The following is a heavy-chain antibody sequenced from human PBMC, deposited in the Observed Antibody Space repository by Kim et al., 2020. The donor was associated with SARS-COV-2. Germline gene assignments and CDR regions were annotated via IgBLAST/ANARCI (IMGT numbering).Heavy chain of an antibody. CDR2: IRSKAYGGTT. D-gene: IGHD6-19*01. V-gene: IGHV3-49*04. Sequence: GGSLRLSCTASGFTFGDYAMSWVRQAPGKGLEWVGFIRSKAYGGTTEYAASVKGRFTISRDDSKSIAYLQMNSLKTEDTAVYYCTRDYGHSSGWSWGVSWFDPWGQGTLVTVSS. CDR3: TRDYGHSSGWSWGVSWFDP. J-gene: IGHJ5*02. CDR1: GFTFGDYA.